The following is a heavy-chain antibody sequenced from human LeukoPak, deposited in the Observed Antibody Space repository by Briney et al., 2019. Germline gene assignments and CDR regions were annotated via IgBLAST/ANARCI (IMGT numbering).Heavy chain of an antibody. J-gene: IGHJ3*01. CDR3: ARHLEAVVVVAA. D-gene: IGHD2-15*01. Sequence: PSETLSLTCTVSGGSISSSSYYWGWLRQPPGKGLEWIGSIYYSGSTYYNPSPKCPFTISVYTSKNLFSLKLSSVTAPANAVYYCARHLEAVVVVAAWGQGTMVTVSS. CDR2: IYYSGST. V-gene: IGHV4-39*01. CDR1: GGSISSSSYY.